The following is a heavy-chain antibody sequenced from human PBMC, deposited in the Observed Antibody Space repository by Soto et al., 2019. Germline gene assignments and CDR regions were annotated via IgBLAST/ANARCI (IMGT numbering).Heavy chain of an antibody. Sequence: QVQLVQSGAEVKKPGSSVKVSCKASGGTFSRYTITWVRQAPGQGLEWMGGITPMFGTPNYAQKFQGRVTIIADESTSTAYMELSSLRSEDTAMYYCARDGTLYDSSAYYYLYWVQGTLVTVSS. CDR3: ARDGTLYDSSAYYYLY. D-gene: IGHD3-22*01. V-gene: IGHV1-69*01. J-gene: IGHJ4*02. CDR1: GGTFSRYT. CDR2: ITPMFGTP.